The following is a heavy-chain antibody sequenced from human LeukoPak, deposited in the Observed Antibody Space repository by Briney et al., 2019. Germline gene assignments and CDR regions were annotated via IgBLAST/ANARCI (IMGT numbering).Heavy chain of an antibody. CDR3: ARDCSSTSCYAGVDY. V-gene: IGHV1-2*06. D-gene: IGHD2-2*01. J-gene: IGHJ4*02. CDR1: GYTFTGYY. CDR2: INPNSGGT. Sequence: AXVKVSCKASGYTFTGYYMHWVRQAPGQGLEWMGRINPNSGGTNYAQKFQGRVTMTRDTSISTAYMELSRLRSDDTAVYYCARDCSSTSCYAGVDYWGQGTLVTVSS.